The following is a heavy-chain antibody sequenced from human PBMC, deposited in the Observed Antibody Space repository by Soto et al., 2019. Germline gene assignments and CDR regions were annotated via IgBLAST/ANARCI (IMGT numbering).Heavy chain of an antibody. CDR1: GGSFSSAGYY. J-gene: IGHJ4*02. Sequence: QVQLQESGPGLVKPSQTLSLTCTVSGGSFSSAGYYWSWIRQHPGKDLEWMGYIYYSGSTHYNPSLRSRVAISVDTSKNQFSLKLRSVTAADTAVYYCARVFGYSGYGPLDSWGQGTLVTVSS. V-gene: IGHV4-31*03. CDR3: ARVFGYSGYGPLDS. D-gene: IGHD5-12*01. CDR2: IYYSGST.